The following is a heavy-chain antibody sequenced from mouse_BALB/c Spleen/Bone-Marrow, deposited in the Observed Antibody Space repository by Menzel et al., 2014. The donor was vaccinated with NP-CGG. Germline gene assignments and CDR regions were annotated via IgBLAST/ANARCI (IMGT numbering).Heavy chain of an antibody. D-gene: IGHD2-1*01. CDR3: ARRGYYGNYYYAMDY. CDR1: GFNIKDTY. CDR2: IDPANGNT. V-gene: IGHV14-3*02. Sequence: EVKLQESGAELVKPGASVKLSCTASGFNIKDTYMHWVKQRPEQGLEWIGRIDPANGNTEYDPKFQGKATITADTSSNTAYLQLSSLTSEDTAVYYCARRGYYGNYYYAMDYWGQGTSVTVSS. J-gene: IGHJ4*01.